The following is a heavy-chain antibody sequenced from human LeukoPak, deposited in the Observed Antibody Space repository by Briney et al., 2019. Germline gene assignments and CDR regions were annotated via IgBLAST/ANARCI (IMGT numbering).Heavy chain of an antibody. J-gene: IGHJ4*03. CDR1: GESFSAYF. CDR2: IDHRGSS. CDR3: ATRSSTLAAARCFDD. D-gene: IGHD6-6*01. Sequence: PSETLSLTCAVHGESFSAYFWSWIRQVPGKGLEWIGEIDHRGSSNCNPPLKSRATISVDTSKNHFSLSLTSVTAADTAVYYCATRSSTLAAARCFDDWGQGTVVTVSS. V-gene: IGHV4-34*01.